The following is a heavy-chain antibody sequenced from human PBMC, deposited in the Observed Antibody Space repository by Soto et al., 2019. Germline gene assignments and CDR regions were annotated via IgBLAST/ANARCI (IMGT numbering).Heavy chain of an antibody. J-gene: IGHJ4*02. CDR1: GFTFSGYA. Sequence: GGSRRLSWAASGFTFSGYAMHWVRQAPGKGLEWVAVISYDGSNKYYADSVKGRFTISRDNSKNTLYLQMNSLRAEDTAVYYCARIPMLAAYFDYWGQGTLVTVSS. CDR2: ISYDGSNK. CDR3: ARIPMLAAYFDY. V-gene: IGHV3-30-3*01. D-gene: IGHD2-8*01.